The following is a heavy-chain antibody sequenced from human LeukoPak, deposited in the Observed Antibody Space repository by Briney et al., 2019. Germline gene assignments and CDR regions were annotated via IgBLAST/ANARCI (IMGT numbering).Heavy chain of an antibody. CDR1: GYSFTSYW. CDR2: IDPSDSYT. D-gene: IGHD3-22*01. CDR3: ARHIIDYYDSTNFGDY. V-gene: IGHV5-10-1*01. Sequence: GESLQISCKGSGYSFTSYWINWVRQMPGKGLEWMGMIDPSDSYTNYSPSFQGHVTISADKSISTAYLQWSSLKASDTAMYYCARHIIDYYDSTNFGDYWGQGTLVTVSS. J-gene: IGHJ4*02.